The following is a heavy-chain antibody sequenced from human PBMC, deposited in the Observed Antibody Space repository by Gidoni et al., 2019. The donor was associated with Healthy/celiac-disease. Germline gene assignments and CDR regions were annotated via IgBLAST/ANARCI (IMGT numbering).Heavy chain of an antibody. J-gene: IGHJ4*02. CDR3: AKDPTGYSSGWYEG. V-gene: IGHV3-30*18. Sequence: QVQLVESGGGVVQPGRSLRLSCAASGFTFSSYGMHWVRPAPGKGLEWVAVISYDGSNKYYADSVKGRFTISRDNSKNTLYLQMNSLRVEDTAVYYCAKDPTGYSSGWYEGWGQGTLVTVSS. CDR2: ISYDGSNK. D-gene: IGHD6-19*01. CDR1: GFTFSSYG.